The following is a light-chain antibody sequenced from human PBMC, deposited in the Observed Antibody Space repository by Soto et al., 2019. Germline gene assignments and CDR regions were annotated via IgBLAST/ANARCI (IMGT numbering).Light chain of an antibody. CDR3: QQYYSTPRT. V-gene: IGKV4-1*01. CDR2: WAS. CDR1: QSVLYRSNNKNY. J-gene: IGKJ1*01. Sequence: DIVMTQSPDSLAVSLGERATINCKSSQSVLYRSNNKNYLAWYQQKPGQPPKLLIYWASTRESGVADRVSGSGSGTDFTLTISSLQAEDVAVYYCQQYYSTPRTFGQGTKVEIK.